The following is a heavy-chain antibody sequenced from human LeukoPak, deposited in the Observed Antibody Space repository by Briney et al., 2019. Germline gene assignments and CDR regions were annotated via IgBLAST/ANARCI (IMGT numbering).Heavy chain of an antibody. J-gene: IGHJ4*02. CDR1: GYTFTGYY. Sequence: GASVKVSCKASGYTFTGYYMHWVRQAPGQGLEWMGWINPNSGGTNYAQKFQGRVTMTRDTSISTAYMELSRLRSDDTAVYYCARTALYYYDRGGYYYSYWGQGTLVTVSS. CDR2: INPNSGGT. CDR3: ARTALYYYDRGGYYYSY. D-gene: IGHD3-22*01. V-gene: IGHV1-2*02.